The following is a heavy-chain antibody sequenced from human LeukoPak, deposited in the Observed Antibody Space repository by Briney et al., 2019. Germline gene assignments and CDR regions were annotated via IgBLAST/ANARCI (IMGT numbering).Heavy chain of an antibody. Sequence: SETLSLTCTVSGGSISSSSYYWGWIRQPPGKGLEWIGSIYYSGSTYYNPSLKSRVTISVDTSKNQFSLNLSSVTAADTAVYYCARSRSIAVAGTGGWFDPWGQGTLVTVSS. V-gene: IGHV4-39*01. CDR3: ARSRSIAVAGTGGWFDP. CDR2: IYYSGST. J-gene: IGHJ5*02. D-gene: IGHD6-19*01. CDR1: GGSISSSSYY.